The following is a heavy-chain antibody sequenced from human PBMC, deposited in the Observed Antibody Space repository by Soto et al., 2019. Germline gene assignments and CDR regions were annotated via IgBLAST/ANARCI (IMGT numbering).Heavy chain of an antibody. CDR3: VRDVLGT. CDR1: GGSVTSGGYH. V-gene: IGHV4-61*08. D-gene: IGHD2-8*02. J-gene: IGHJ4*02. CDR2: MYYTGTT. Sequence: SETLSLTCSVSGGSVTSGGYHWDWIRQSPGKGLEWIGYMYYTGTTNYNPSLRSRVSISIDTSKNQFSLKLTSVTDADTAIYYCVRDVLGTWGQGTQVTVSS.